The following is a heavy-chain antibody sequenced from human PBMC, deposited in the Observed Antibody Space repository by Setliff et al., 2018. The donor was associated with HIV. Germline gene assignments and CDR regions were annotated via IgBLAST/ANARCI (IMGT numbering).Heavy chain of an antibody. CDR2: IDNDVTTT. Sequence: PGGSLRLSCAASGFPFSDYWMHWVRQAPGKGLVWVSHIDNDVTTTNYADSVKGRFTISRDNAKNTLYLQMNSLRAEDTAVYYCAEKKGPQDILTGYYENWGQGTLVTVSS. CDR3: AEKKGPQDILTGYYEN. D-gene: IGHD3-9*01. J-gene: IGHJ4*02. V-gene: IGHV3-74*01. CDR1: GFPFSDYW.